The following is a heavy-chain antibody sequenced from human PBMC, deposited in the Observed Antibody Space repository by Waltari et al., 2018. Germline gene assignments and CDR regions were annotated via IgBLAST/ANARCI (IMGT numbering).Heavy chain of an antibody. CDR3: AEGGSYSRYFDY. J-gene: IGHJ4*02. D-gene: IGHD1-26*01. CDR2: INHSGST. V-gene: IGHV4-34*01. Sequence: QVQLQQWGAGLLKPSETLSLTCAVYGWSFSGYYWSLIRQPPGKGLEWIGEINHSGSTNYNPSLKSRVTISVDTSKNQFSLKLSSVTAADTAVYYCAEGGSYSRYFDYWGQGTLVTVSS. CDR1: GWSFSGYY.